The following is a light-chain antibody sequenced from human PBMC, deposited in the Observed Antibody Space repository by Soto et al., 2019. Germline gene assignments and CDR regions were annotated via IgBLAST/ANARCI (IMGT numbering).Light chain of an antibody. CDR1: QDVRHW. J-gene: IGKJ2*01. CDR3: QHYDSYPYT. CDR2: KAS. Sequence: DIHMDQSPSALSASVGDRVTITCRASQDVRHWLAWYQQKPGQAPKLVIYKASSLESGVNSRFIGRGSGTAFRLTSRDLQPDDFATYYCQHYDSYPYTFGQGTSLEIK. V-gene: IGKV1-5*03.